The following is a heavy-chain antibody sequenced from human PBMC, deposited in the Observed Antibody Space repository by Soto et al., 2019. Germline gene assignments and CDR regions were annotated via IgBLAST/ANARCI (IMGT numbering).Heavy chain of an antibody. V-gene: IGHV4-31*03. D-gene: IGHD2-8*02. CDR1: GGSISSGGYY. CDR3: ARDRTGGTENFDY. CDR2: IYYSGST. J-gene: IGHJ4*02. Sequence: SETLSLTCTVSGGSISSGGYYWSWIRQHPGKGLEWIGYIYYSGSTYYNPSLKSRVTISVDTSKNQFSLKLSSVTAADTAVYYCARDRTGGTENFDYWGQGTLVTVSS.